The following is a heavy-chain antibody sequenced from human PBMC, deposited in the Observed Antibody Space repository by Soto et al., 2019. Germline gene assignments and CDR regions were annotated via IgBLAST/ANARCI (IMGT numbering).Heavy chain of an antibody. Sequence: PSVKLCCKESGKTEASCSRRWLRQAPGQRLEWMGWINAGNGNTKYSQKFQGRVTITRDTSASTAYMELSSLRSEDTAVYYCARSYPGLAYWGQGTLVTVSS. D-gene: IGHD1-26*01. J-gene: IGHJ4*02. CDR2: INAGNGNT. CDR3: ARSYPGLAY. V-gene: IGHV1-3*01. CDR1: GKTEASCS.